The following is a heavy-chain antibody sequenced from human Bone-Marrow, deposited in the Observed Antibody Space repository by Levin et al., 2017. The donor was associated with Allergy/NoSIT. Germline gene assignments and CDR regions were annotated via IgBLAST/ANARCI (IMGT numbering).Heavy chain of an antibody. Sequence: GGSLRLSCAASGLSISSYWMHWFRQAPGEGPVWVSRIHSNGRSADYADSAKGRFTISRDNARNTLYLQMNSLRAEDTAMYYCVRDPMISGDYWGQGTLVTVSS. CDR2: IHSNGRSA. J-gene: IGHJ4*02. D-gene: IGHD3-22*01. CDR1: GLSISSYW. V-gene: IGHV3-74*01. CDR3: VRDPMISGDY.